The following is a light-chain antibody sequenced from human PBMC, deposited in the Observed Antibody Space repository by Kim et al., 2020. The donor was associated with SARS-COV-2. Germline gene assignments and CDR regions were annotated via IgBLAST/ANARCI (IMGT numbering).Light chain of an antibody. CDR2: GNS. J-gene: IGLJ1*01. CDR1: SPNSGAGYD. CDR3: QSYDSSLSGSYV. V-gene: IGLV1-40*01. Sequence: VTLSCTGSSPNSGAGYDVHWYQQLPGTAPKLLIYGNSNRPSGVPDRFSGSKSGTSASLAITGLQAEDEADYYCQSYDSSLSGSYVFGTGTKVTVL.